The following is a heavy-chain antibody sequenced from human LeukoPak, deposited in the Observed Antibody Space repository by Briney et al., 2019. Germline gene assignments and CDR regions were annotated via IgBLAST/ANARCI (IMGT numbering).Heavy chain of an antibody. CDR2: IYYSGST. Sequence: SETLSLTCTVSGGSISSGDYYWSWIRQPPGKGLEWIGYIYYSGSTYYNPSLKNRVTISVDTSKNQFSLKLSSVTAADTAVYYCARGPNYVWGSYQYFDYWGQGTLVTVSS. D-gene: IGHD3-16*02. J-gene: IGHJ4*02. V-gene: IGHV4-30-4*01. CDR1: GGSISSGDYY. CDR3: ARGPNYVWGSYQYFDY.